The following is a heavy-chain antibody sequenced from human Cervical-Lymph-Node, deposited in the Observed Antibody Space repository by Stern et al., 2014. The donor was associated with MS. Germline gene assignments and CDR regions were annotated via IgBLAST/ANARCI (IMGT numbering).Heavy chain of an antibody. Sequence: VQLVQSGAEVKKPGSSVRVSCKASGGSFKSYAFNWLRQAPGQGLEWMGDIVPMFAKANYAQKFQGRVTVTADEATNTVYMELSFLTSEHTAVYYCARERSIHYPAFAPWGQGTLVTVSS. D-gene: IGHD3-10*01. CDR2: IVPMFAKA. J-gene: IGHJ5*02. CDR3: ARERSIHYPAFAP. V-gene: IGHV1-69*01. CDR1: GGSFKSYA.